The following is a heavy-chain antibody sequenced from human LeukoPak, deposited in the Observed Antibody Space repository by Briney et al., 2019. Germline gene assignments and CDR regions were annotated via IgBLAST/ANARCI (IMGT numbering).Heavy chain of an antibody. CDR1: GYTFTSYG. V-gene: IGHV1-18*01. J-gene: IGHJ6*03. Sequence: ASVKVSCMASGYTFTSYGINWVRPAAAHGREGMGWISAYNGNRNYAQKLQGRVTMTTDTSTSTAYMELRSLRSDDTAAYYCAREMTVPTGTDYYYYYMDIWGKGTTVTVSS. CDR2: ISAYNGNR. CDR3: AREMTVPTGTDYYYYYMDI. D-gene: IGHD3/OR15-3a*01.